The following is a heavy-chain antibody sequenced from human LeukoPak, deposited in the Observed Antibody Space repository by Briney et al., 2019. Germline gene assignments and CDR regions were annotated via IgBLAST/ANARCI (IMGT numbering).Heavy chain of an antibody. D-gene: IGHD1-26*01. CDR2: ISSSSSTI. CDR1: GFTFSNYN. V-gene: IGHV3-48*01. Sequence: GGSLRLSCAASGFTFSNYNMNWVRQAPGKGLQWVSYISSSSSTIYYADSVKDRFTISRDNAKNALYLQMNSLRAEDTAVYYCATESGSYSGTCFDYWGQGTLVTVSS. CDR3: ATESGSYSGTCFDY. J-gene: IGHJ4*02.